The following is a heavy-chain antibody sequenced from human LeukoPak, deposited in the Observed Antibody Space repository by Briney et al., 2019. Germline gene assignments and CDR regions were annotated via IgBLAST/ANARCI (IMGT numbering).Heavy chain of an antibody. CDR3: ATLGDYLWGSFRASAAY. J-gene: IGHJ4*02. V-gene: IGHV4-39*01. CDR2: IYYSGST. D-gene: IGHD3-16*02. Sequence: PSETLSLTCTVSGVSMSRSNYYWGWIRQPPGKGLEWIGNIYYSGSTYYNPSLKSRVTISVDTSKSQFSLKLTSVTAADTALYYSATLGDYLWGSFRASAAYWGQGTLAIVSS. CDR1: GVSMSRSNYY.